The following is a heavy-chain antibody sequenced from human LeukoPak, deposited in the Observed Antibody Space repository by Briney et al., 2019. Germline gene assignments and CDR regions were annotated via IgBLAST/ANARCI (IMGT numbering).Heavy chain of an antibody. V-gene: IGHV3-11*01. Sequence: GGSLRLSCAASGFTLSDYYMSWIRQAPGMGLEWVSYISSSGSTIHDADSAKGRFTISRDNAKNSLYLQMNSLRAEDTAVYYCARNRKYRSGCNGGTLGYSFYMDLWSKETTVTVSS. J-gene: IGHJ6*03. D-gene: IGHD6-19*01. CDR1: GFTLSDYY. CDR3: ARNRKYRSGCNGGTLGYSFYMDL. CDR2: ISSSGSTI.